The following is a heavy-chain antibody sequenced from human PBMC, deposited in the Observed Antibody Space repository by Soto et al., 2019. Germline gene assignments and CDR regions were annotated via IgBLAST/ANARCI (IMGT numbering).Heavy chain of an antibody. D-gene: IGHD6-19*01. J-gene: IGHJ4*02. Sequence: QVQLQESGPGLVKPSETLSLTCTVSGGSISSYYWSWIRQPPGKGLEWIGYIYYSGSTNYNPSLKSRVTISVDTSKNQFSLKLSSVTAADTAVYYCARVWGWYFNYWGQGTLVTVSS. V-gene: IGHV4-59*01. CDR3: ARVWGWYFNY. CDR2: IYYSGST. CDR1: GGSISSYY.